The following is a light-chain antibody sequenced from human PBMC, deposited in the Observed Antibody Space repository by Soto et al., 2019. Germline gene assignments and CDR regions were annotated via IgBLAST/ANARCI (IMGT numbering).Light chain of an antibody. CDR1: QSVSKSF. J-gene: IGKJ1*01. Sequence: EIVLTQSPGTLSMSPGERVVLSCRASQSVSKSFVAWYQQKPGQAPRLLIYGASSRATGIPDRFSGSGSGTDFTLTISRLEPEDFAVYYCQQYGSSPRTFGQGTKVDIK. CDR3: QQYGSSPRT. CDR2: GAS. V-gene: IGKV3-20*01.